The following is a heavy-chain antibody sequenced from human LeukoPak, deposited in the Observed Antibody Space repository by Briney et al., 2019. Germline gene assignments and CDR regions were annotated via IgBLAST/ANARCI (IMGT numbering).Heavy chain of an antibody. CDR2: INPSGGST. V-gene: IGHV1-46*01. J-gene: IGHJ3*02. CDR3: ARHGYYYDSSGYYYGAFDI. D-gene: IGHD3-22*01. Sequence: ASVKVSCKASGYTFTSYYMHWVRQAPGQGLEWMGIINPSGGSTSYAQKFQGRVTMTRDTSTSTVYMELSSLRSEDTAVYYCARHGYYYDSSGYYYGAFDIWGQGTMVTVSS. CDR1: GYTFTSYY.